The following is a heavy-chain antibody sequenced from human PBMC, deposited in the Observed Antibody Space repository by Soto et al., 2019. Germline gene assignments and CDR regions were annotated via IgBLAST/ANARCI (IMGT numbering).Heavy chain of an antibody. CDR1: SGSISSGDYY. Sequence: QVQLQESGPGLVKPSQTLSLTCTVSSGSISSGDYYWSWIRQPPGKGLEWIGYIYYSGSTYYNPSLQSRVTISLDTSKNQFSLRLSSVTVADTAVYYCARGILDTSGYYPYYFDYWGQGTLVTVSS. CDR3: ARGILDTSGYYPYYFDY. V-gene: IGHV4-30-4*01. D-gene: IGHD3-22*01. J-gene: IGHJ4*02. CDR2: IYYSGST.